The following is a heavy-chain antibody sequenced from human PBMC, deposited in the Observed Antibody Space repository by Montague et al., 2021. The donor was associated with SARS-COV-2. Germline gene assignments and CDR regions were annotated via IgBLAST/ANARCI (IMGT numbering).Heavy chain of an antibody. CDR2: XXWDDDK. J-gene: IGHJ4*02. Sequence: PALVKPTQTLTLTCTFSGFSLSTSGISVSWIRQPPGKALEWLALXXWDDDKFYRTSLKTRLTISKDTSKNQVVLTMTNMDPVDTATYYCARSYYGIFTAFDTPCDYWGQGTLVTVSS. CDR1: GFSLSTSGIS. V-gene: IGHV2-70*13. D-gene: IGHD3-9*01. CDR3: ARSYYGIFTAFDTPCDY.